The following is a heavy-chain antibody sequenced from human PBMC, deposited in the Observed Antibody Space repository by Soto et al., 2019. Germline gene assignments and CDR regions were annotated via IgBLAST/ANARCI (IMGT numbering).Heavy chain of an antibody. Sequence: SETLSLTCAVYGGSFSGYSWTWIRQPPGTGLEWIGEINHTGSTNYNPSLKSRVTISVDTSKNQFSLKLTSVTAADTAVYYCARQPYYDFWSGYSSFDHWGQGTLVTVS. CDR1: GGSFSGYS. CDR3: ARQPYYDFWSGYSSFDH. V-gene: IGHV4-34*01. J-gene: IGHJ5*02. D-gene: IGHD3-3*01. CDR2: INHTGST.